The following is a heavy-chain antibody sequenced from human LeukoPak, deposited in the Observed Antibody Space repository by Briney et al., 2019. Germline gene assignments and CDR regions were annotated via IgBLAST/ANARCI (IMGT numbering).Heavy chain of an antibody. Sequence: ASVKVSCKASGYTFTSYGISWVRQAPGQGVEWMGWISAYNGNTNYAQKLQGRVTMTRDTSTSTVYMELSSLRSEDTAVYYCASHYGDFSFYYWGQGTLVTVSS. D-gene: IGHD4-17*01. CDR2: ISAYNGNT. CDR1: GYTFTSYG. CDR3: ASHYGDFSFYY. J-gene: IGHJ4*02. V-gene: IGHV1-18*01.